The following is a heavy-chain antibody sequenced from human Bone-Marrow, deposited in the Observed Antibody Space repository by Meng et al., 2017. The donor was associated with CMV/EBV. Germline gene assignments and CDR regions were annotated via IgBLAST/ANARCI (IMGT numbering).Heavy chain of an antibody. Sequence: SVKVSCKASGGTFSSYGINWVRQAPGQGLEWMGGIIPMFDVANYAQKFQGRVTMTTDTSISTAYMELSSLRAEDTAVYYCARGDSSGYWDYFDYWGQGTLVTVSS. CDR2: IIPMFDVA. J-gene: IGHJ4*02. V-gene: IGHV1-69*10. D-gene: IGHD3-22*01. CDR3: ARGDSSGYWDYFDY. CDR1: GGTFSSYG.